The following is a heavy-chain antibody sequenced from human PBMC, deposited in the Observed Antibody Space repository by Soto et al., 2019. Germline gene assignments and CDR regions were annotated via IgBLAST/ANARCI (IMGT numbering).Heavy chain of an antibody. D-gene: IGHD4-4*01. Sequence: EVQLLESGGGLVQPGGSLRLSCAASGFTFSKYAMSWVRQAPGKGLEWVSGISGSGGSIYDADSVKGRFTISRDNSKNTLYLQMNSLRAEDTAVYYCAKHSNQYFYYYDMDVWGKGTTVTVSS. J-gene: IGHJ6*03. CDR2: ISGSGGSI. V-gene: IGHV3-23*01. CDR1: GFTFSKYA. CDR3: AKHSNQYFYYYDMDV.